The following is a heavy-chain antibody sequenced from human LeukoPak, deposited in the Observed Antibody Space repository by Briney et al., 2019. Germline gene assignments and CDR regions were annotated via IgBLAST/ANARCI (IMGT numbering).Heavy chain of an antibody. J-gene: IGHJ4*02. CDR1: GGSVSSGSYY. Sequence: SETPSLTCPVSGGSVSSGSYYWSWIRQPPGKGLEWIGYIYYRGNTNYNASLKSRVTISVDTSKNEFSLTLSSVTAADTAVYYCARRGIAVGGIDCWGQGTLVTVSS. D-gene: IGHD6-13*01. CDR3: ARRGIAVGGIDC. V-gene: IGHV4-61*01. CDR2: IYYRGNT.